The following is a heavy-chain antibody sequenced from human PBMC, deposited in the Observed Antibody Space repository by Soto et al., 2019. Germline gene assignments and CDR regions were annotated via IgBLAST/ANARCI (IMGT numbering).Heavy chain of an antibody. Sequence: QVQLQESGPGLVKPSETLSLTCTVSGGSISGYYWSWIRQPAGKGLEWIGRIYTSGSTNYNPSLKSRVTMARDTSKNHFSLKLSSVTAADTAVYYCARDPYCSGGSCRGEEDFDYWGQGTLVTVSS. CDR1: GGSISGYY. V-gene: IGHV4-4*07. J-gene: IGHJ4*02. D-gene: IGHD2-15*01. CDR3: ARDPYCSGGSCRGEEDFDY. CDR2: IYTSGST.